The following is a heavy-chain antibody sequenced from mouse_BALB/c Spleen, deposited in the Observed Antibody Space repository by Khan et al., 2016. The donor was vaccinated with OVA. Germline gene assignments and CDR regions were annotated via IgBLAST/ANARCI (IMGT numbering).Heavy chain of an antibody. CDR3: VRSASYGDYVEAWFAY. D-gene: IGHD2-13*01. V-gene: IGHV1-37*01. J-gene: IGHJ3*01. Sequence: VQLQQSGPELVKPGASMKMSCKASGYSFTGYTMNWVKQSHVKNLEWIGLINPYNGGTAYNQKFRGKATLTVDKSSNTAYMELISLTSEDSAVYYCVRSASYGDYVEAWFAYWGQGTLVTVSA. CDR1: GYSFTGYT. CDR2: INPYNGGT.